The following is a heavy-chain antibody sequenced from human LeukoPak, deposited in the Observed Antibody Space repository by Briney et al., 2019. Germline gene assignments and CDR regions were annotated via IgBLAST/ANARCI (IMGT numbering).Heavy chain of an antibody. CDR2: IYPSGTT. Sequence: SETLSLTCAVSGGSISTGGYSWSWIRQPPGKGLEWIVYIYPSGTTYYSPSLKSRVTMSVDRSKNQFSLRLSSVTAADTAVYYCAREEAQYCGGDCYSGAFDIWGQGTLVTVSS. D-gene: IGHD2-21*02. V-gene: IGHV4-30-2*01. CDR1: GGSISTGGYS. J-gene: IGHJ3*02. CDR3: AREEAQYCGGDCYSGAFDI.